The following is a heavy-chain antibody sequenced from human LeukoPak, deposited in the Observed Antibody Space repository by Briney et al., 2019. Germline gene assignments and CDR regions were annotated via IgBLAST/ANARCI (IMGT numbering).Heavy chain of an antibody. CDR3: ARPATGYCSSAGCHWDS. V-gene: IGHV3-21*01. CDR1: GFIFREYA. CDR2: ISASSNFI. D-gene: IGHD2-2*01. J-gene: IGHJ4*02. Sequence: PGGSLRLSCAASGFIFREYAMTWVRQAPGKGLEWVSSISASSNFIHYAESVRGRFTISRDNAKNSLYLQMNSLGAQDTAVYYCARPATGYCSSAGCHWDSWGQGTLVTVSS.